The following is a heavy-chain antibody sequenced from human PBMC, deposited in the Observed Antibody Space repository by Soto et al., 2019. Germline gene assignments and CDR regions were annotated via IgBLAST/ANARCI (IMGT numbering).Heavy chain of an antibody. CDR1: GNTFTNYY. CDR2: INPSGGHT. J-gene: IGHJ4*02. V-gene: IGHV1-46*01. Sequence: QVQLMQSGAEVKKPGASVKVSCKASGNTFTNYYIHWVRQAPGQGLERMVTINPSGGHTTYSQNFLGRVTMTRDTSTSTLYMELTSLTSDDTAVYYCARGGHVVVVTAAFDYWGQGTLVTVSS. D-gene: IGHD2-21*02. CDR3: ARGGHVVVVTAAFDY.